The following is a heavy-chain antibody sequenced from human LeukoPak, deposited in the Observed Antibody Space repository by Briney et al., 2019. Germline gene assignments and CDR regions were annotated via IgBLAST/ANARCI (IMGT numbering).Heavy chain of an antibody. CDR2: INPNSGGT. CDR1: GYTFTGYY. CDR3: ARDYSNYEGYNYYYMDV. J-gene: IGHJ6*03. Sequence: ASVKVSCKASGYTFTGYYMHWVRQAPGQGLERMGWINPNSGGTNYAQKFQGRVTMTRDTSISTAYMELSRLRSDDTAVYYCARDYSNYEGYNYYYMDVWGKGTTVTVSS. V-gene: IGHV1-2*02. D-gene: IGHD4-11*01.